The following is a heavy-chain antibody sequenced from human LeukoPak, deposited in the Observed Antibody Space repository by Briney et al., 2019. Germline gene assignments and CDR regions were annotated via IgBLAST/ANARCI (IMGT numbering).Heavy chain of an antibody. V-gene: IGHV3-9*01. J-gene: IGHJ4*02. CDR2: ISWNSGSI. CDR1: GFTFDDYA. CDR3: AKASEPYGSGSYFRN. D-gene: IGHD3-10*01. Sequence: GGSLRLSCAASGFTFDDYAMHWVRQAPGKGLEWVSGISWNSGSIGYADSVKGRFTISRDNAKNSLYLQMNSLRAEDTALYYCAKASEPYGSGSYFRNWGQGTLVTVSS.